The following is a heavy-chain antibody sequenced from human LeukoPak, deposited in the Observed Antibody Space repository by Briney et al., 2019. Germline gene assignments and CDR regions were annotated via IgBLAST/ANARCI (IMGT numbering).Heavy chain of an antibody. Sequence: SGTLSLTCTVSGGSISSGDYYWSWIGQPPGKGLEWIGYIYYSGSTYYNPSLKSRVTISVDTSKNQFSLKLSSVTAADTAVYYCASSREDYYGSGSYDYWGQGTLVTVSS. V-gene: IGHV4-30-4*01. CDR1: GGSISSGDYY. J-gene: IGHJ4*02. CDR2: IYYSGST. CDR3: ASSREDYYGSGSYDY. D-gene: IGHD3-10*01.